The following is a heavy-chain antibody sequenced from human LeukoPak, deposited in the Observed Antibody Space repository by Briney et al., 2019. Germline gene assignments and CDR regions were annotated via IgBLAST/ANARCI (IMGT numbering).Heavy chain of an antibody. J-gene: IGHJ4*02. D-gene: IGHD5-12*01. CDR2: ISWNSGSM. V-gene: IGHV3-9*01. Sequence: PGRSLRLSCAASGFTFDDYAMHWVRQAPGKGLEWVSGISWNSGSMDYADSVKGRFTISRDNAKNSLYLQMNSLRAEDTAAYYCAKDRVRSVATPYYWGQGTLVTVSS. CDR3: AKDRVRSVATPYY. CDR1: GFTFDDYA.